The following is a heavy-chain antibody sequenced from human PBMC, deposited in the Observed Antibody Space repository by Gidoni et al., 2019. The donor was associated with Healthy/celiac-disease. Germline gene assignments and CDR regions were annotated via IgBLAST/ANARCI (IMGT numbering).Heavy chain of an antibody. V-gene: IGHV3-7*01. D-gene: IGHD3-10*01. CDR2: LKQDGSEK. Sequence: GGLVKPAGSLRLACAASGFTVSSYWMRWVRQAPGKGLEWVANLKQDGSEKYYVDSVKGRFTISSDNAKTSLYLQMNSLRAEDTAVSYCSTNGGVFLWFGELPFDYWGQGTLVTVSS. CDR1: GFTVSSYW. CDR3: STNGGVFLWFGELPFDY. J-gene: IGHJ4*02.